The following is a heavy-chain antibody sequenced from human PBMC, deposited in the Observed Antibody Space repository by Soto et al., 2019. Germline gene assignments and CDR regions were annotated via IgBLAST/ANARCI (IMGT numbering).Heavy chain of an antibody. Sequence: QVQLVQSGAEVKKPGSSVKVSCQASGGTFNNFAFTWVRQAPGQGLEWLGGIMPVFHTTNIAQTFQDRITIIADDFTNTVYMEMTSLRFDDTAVYYCATATISPVSATLYHYGMDGWGRGTTVTVSS. D-gene: IGHD6-25*01. CDR1: GGTFNNFA. CDR2: IMPVFHTT. J-gene: IGHJ6*02. V-gene: IGHV1-69*01. CDR3: ATATISPVSATLYHYGMDG.